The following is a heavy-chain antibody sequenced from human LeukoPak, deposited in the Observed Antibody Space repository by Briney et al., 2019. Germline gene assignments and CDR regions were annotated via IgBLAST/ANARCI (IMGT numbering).Heavy chain of an antibody. D-gene: IGHD2-2*02. V-gene: IGHV4-59*04. CDR2: IYNNGRS. CDR1: GDSISGYY. Sequence: SETLSLTCIVSGDSISGYYWSWIRQPPGKGLQWIGYIYNNGRSDYNPSLGGRVTISVDTSKNQFSLKMRFVTAADTAVYYCAPVPAAIGGAFDYWGQGTLVTVSS. CDR3: APVPAAIGGAFDY. J-gene: IGHJ4*02.